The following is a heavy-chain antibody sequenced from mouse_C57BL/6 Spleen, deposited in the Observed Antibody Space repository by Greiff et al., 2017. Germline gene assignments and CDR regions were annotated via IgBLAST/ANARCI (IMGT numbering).Heavy chain of an antibody. CDR2: ISYDGSN. CDR1: GYSITSGYY. V-gene: IGHV3-6*01. J-gene: IGHJ4*01. CDR3: ARESYGKRDAMDY. Sequence: EVHLVESGPGLVKPSQSLSLTCSVTGYSITSGYYWNWIRQFPGNKLEWMGYISYDGSNNYNPSLKNRISITRDTSKNQFFLKLNSVTTEDTATYYCARESYGKRDAMDYWGQGTSVTVSS. D-gene: IGHD2-10*02.